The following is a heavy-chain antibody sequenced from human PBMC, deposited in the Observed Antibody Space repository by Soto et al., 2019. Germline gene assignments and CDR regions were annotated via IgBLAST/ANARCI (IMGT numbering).Heavy chain of an antibody. Sequence: QVQLQESGPGLVKPSETLSLTCTVSGGSISSYDWSWIRQPPGKGLGWIGFIYYSGSTNHNPSRTIRVTISVDTSQNQFTLKLSSATAADANVYSCASSWGRVFDYWGQGTLVTVSS. J-gene: IGHJ4*02. D-gene: IGHD2-15*01. CDR3: ASSWGRVFDY. CDR1: GGSISSYD. CDR2: IYYSGST. V-gene: IGHV4-59*12.